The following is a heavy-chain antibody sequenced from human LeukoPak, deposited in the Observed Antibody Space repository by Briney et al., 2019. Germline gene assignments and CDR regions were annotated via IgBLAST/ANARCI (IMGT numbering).Heavy chain of an antibody. D-gene: IGHD6-13*01. V-gene: IGHV3-23*01. CDR3: AKAGTVDIAAAGDY. CDR1: GFTFSNHV. CDR2: ISGSGGST. Sequence: GGSLRLSCAASGFTFSNHVMNWVRQAPGKGLEWVSAISGSGGSTYYADSVKGRFTISRDNSKNTLYLQMNSLRAEDTAVYYCAKAGTVDIAAAGDYWGQGTLVTVSS. J-gene: IGHJ4*02.